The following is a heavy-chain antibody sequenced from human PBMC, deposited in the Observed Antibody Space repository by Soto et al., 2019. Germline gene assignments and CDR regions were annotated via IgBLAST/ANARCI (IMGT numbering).Heavy chain of an antibody. J-gene: IGHJ3*02. CDR1: GFTFSSYA. Sequence: ESGGGLVQPGGSLRLSCAASGFTFSSYAMSWVRLAPGKGLEWVSTISGSGGSTYYADSVKGRFTISRDNSKNTLYLQMDSLRVEDTAVNYCAKDLFGAFDIWGQGTVVTVSS. CDR3: AKDLFGAFDI. CDR2: ISGSGGST. D-gene: IGHD3-10*01. V-gene: IGHV3-23*01.